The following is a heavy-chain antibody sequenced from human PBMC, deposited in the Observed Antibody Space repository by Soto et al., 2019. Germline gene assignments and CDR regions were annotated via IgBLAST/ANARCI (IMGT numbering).Heavy chain of an antibody. CDR1: GYTLTELS. J-gene: IGHJ4*02. CDR2: FDPEDGET. Sequence: ASVKVSCKVSGYTLTELSMHWVRQAPGKGLEWMGGFDPEDGETIYAQKFQGRVTMTEDTSTDTAYMELSSLRSEDTAVYYCATSARLTYYFDYWGQGTLVTVSP. V-gene: IGHV1-24*01. D-gene: IGHD3-9*01. CDR3: ATSARLTYYFDY.